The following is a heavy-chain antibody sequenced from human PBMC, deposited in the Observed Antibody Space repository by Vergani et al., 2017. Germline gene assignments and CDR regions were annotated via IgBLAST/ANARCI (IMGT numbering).Heavy chain of an antibody. CDR3: ARAPRRYYDFWGGFWFDP. CDR2: IIPIFGIA. Sequence: QVQLVQSGAEVKKPGSSVKVSCKASGGTFSSYAISWVRQAPGQGLEWMGGIIPIFGIANYAQKFQGRVTITADKSTSTAYMELSSLRSEDTAVYYCARAPRRYYDFWGGFWFDPWGQGTLVTVSS. V-gene: IGHV1-69*17. CDR1: GGTFSSYA. J-gene: IGHJ5*02. D-gene: IGHD3-3*01.